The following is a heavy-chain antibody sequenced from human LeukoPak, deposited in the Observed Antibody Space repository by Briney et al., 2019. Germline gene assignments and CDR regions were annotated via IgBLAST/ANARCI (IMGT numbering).Heavy chain of an antibody. V-gene: IGHV3-74*01. CDR1: GHSFSSYW. Sequence: GGSLRLSCAASGHSFSSYWMHWVRQAPGKGLVWVSRINSDGSSTRYADSVKGRFTISRDNAKNTLYLQMNSLRAEDTAVYYCARVSGLVGFDYWGQGTLVTVSS. J-gene: IGHJ4*02. CDR2: INSDGSST. D-gene: IGHD6-19*01. CDR3: ARVSGLVGFDY.